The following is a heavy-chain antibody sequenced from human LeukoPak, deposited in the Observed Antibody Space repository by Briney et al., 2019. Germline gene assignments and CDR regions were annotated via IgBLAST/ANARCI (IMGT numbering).Heavy chain of an antibody. V-gene: IGHV3-23*01. CDR2: ISGSGGST. D-gene: IGHD3-9*01. Sequence: GGSLRLSCAASGFTFSSYAMSWVRQAPGKGLEWVSAISGSGGSTYYADSVKGRFTISRDNSKNTLYLQMNSLRAEDAAVYYCAKDLGVLTTTPDYWGQGTLVTVSS. CDR1: GFTFSSYA. CDR3: AKDLGVLTTTPDY. J-gene: IGHJ4*02.